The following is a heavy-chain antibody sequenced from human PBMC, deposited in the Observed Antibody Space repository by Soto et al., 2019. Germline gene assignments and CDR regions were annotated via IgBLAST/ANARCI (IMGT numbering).Heavy chain of an antibody. D-gene: IGHD3-22*01. V-gene: IGHV4-34*01. CDR1: GGSISSGGYY. Sequence: PSETLSLTCAVSGGSISSGGYYWSWIRQPPGKGLEWIGEINHSGSTNYNPSLKSRVTISVDTSKNQFSLKLSSVTAADTAVYYCARGERMYHSSGYMHYWGQGTLVTVSS. CDR3: ARGERMYHSSGYMHY. J-gene: IGHJ4*02. CDR2: INHSGST.